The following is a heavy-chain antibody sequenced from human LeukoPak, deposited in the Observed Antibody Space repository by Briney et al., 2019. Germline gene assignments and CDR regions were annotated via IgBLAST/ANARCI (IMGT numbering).Heavy chain of an antibody. D-gene: IGHD1-14*01. CDR1: GFTFSSYS. CDR2: ISSSSSYI. J-gene: IGHJ4*02. CDR3: ARDWDKDHLDY. Sequence: GGSLRLSCAASGFTFSSYSMNRVRQAPGKGLEWVSSISSSSSYIYYADSVKGRFTISRDNAKNSLYLQMNSLRAEDTAVYYCARDWDKDHLDYWGQGTLVTVSS. V-gene: IGHV3-21*01.